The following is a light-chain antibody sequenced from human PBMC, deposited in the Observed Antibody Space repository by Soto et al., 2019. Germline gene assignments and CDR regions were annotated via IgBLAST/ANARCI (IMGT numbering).Light chain of an antibody. CDR2: GAS. J-gene: IGKJ3*01. CDR3: QQYGSSIFT. V-gene: IGKV3-20*01. CDR1: QSVSSSY. Sequence: ELVLTQSPGTLSLSPGEIATLSCRASQSVSSSYLAWYQQKPGQAPRLLIYGASGRATGIPDRFSGSGSGTDFTLTISRLEPEDFAVYYCQQYGSSIFTLGPGTKVYIK.